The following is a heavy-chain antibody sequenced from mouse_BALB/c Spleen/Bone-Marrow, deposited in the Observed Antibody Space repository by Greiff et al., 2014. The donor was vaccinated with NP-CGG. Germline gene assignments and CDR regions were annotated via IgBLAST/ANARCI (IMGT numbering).Heavy chain of an antibody. CDR2: INPYNDGT. CDR3: ASPYYRYDALDY. CDR1: GYTFTSYV. J-gene: IGHJ4*01. V-gene: IGHV1-14*01. D-gene: IGHD2-14*01. Sequence: VQLKHSGPELVKPGASVKMSCKASGYTFTSYVMHWVKQKPGQGLEWIGYINPYNDGTKYNEKFKGKATLTSDKSSSTAYMELSSLTSEDSAVYYCASPYYRYDALDYWGQGTSVTVSS.